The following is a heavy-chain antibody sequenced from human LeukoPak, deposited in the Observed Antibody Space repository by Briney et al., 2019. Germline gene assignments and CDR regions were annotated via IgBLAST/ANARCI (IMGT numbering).Heavy chain of an antibody. CDR3: ARRGSLGLAVAGYWYFDL. J-gene: IGHJ2*01. CDR2: IHYGGSI. V-gene: IGHV4-59*01. Sequence: SETLSLTCTVSGGSLSSYYWNWIRQPPGKGLEWIGYIHYGGSINYNPSLTSRVTISVATSKNKFSLKLSSVTAADTAVYYCARRGSLGLAVAGYWYFDLWGRGTLVTVPS. CDR1: GGSLSSYY. D-gene: IGHD6-19*01.